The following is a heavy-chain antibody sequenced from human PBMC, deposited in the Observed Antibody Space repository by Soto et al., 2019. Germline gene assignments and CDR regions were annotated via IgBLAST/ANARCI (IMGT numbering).Heavy chain of an antibody. CDR2: ISYDGSNK. CDR3: ARGYYDSSGVIDY. V-gene: IGHV3-30-3*01. J-gene: IGHJ4*02. D-gene: IGHD3-22*01. Sequence: QVQLVESGGGVVQPGRSLRLSCAASGFTFSSYAMHWVRQAPGKGLEWVAVISYDGSNKYYADSVKGRFTISRHNSKNTLYLQMNSLRAADTAVYYCARGYYDSSGVIDYWGQGTLVTVSS. CDR1: GFTFSSYA.